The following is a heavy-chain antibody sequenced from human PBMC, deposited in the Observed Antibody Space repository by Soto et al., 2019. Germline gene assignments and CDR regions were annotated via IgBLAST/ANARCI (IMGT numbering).Heavy chain of an antibody. CDR3: ARGEYCSNGVCNHRFYFTH. D-gene: IGHD2-8*01. CDR1: GGSVSSGGYY. J-gene: IGHJ4*02. V-gene: IGHV4-61*08. CDR2: IYEGGST. Sequence: SETLSLTCTVSGGSVSSGGYYWSWIRQPPGKGLEWISSIYEGGSTNYNPSLKSRVTISMDTSKRQFSLELSSVTAADTAVYYCARGEYCSNGVCNHRFYFTHWGQGTLVTVSS.